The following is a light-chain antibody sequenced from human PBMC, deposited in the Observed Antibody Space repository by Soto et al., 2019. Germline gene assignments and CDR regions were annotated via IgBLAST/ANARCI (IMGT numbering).Light chain of an antibody. Sequence: DILLTQSPSSLSASVGDRVTITCQASQDIVKSLNWYQQKPGSAPNLLIYDASNMQTGVPSRFSGSGSGTEFTFTIICLQPEDFATYYCQQFDNLPYTFGQGTKLEIK. CDR1: QDIVKS. CDR2: DAS. CDR3: QQFDNLPYT. V-gene: IGKV1-33*01. J-gene: IGKJ2*01.